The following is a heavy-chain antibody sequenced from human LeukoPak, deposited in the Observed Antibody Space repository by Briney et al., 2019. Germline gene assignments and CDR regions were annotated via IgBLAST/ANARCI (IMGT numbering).Heavy chain of an antibody. J-gene: IGHJ4*02. CDR1: GGSIISYY. D-gene: IGHD1-26*01. CDR3: ARGSGSYRYFDY. V-gene: IGHV4-59*01. CDR2: IYYSGST. Sequence: SEPLSLTCTVSGGSIISYYWSWIRQPPGRGLEWIGYIYYSGSTNYNPSLKSRVTISVDTSKSQFSLKLSSVTAADTAVYYCARGSGSYRYFDYWGQGTLVTVSS.